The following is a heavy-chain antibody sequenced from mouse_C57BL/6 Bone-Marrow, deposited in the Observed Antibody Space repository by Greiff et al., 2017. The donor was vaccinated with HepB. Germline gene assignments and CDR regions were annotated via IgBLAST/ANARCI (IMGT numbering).Heavy chain of an antibody. V-gene: IGHV14-4*01. CDR2: IDPENGDT. Sequence: VQLQQPGAELVRPGASVKLSCTASGFNIKDDYMHWVKQRPEQGLEWIGWIDPENGDTEYASKFQGKATITADTSSNTAYLQLSSLTSEDTAVYYCTTTTTVAYWGQGTLVTVSA. CDR3: TTTTTVAY. J-gene: IGHJ3*01. D-gene: IGHD1-1*01. CDR1: GFNIKDDY.